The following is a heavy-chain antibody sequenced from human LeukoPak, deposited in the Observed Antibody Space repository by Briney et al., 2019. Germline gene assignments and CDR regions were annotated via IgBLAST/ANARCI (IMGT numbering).Heavy chain of an antibody. CDR1: GGSISSGGYY. V-gene: IGHV4-31*03. D-gene: IGHD3-22*01. CDR3: ARISFYYDSSGYFDY. J-gene: IGHJ4*02. Sequence: ASETLSLTCTVSGGSISSGGYYWSWIRQHPGKGLEWIGYIYYSGSTYYNPSLKSRVTISVDTSKNQFSLKPSSVTAADTAVYYCARISFYYDSSGYFDYWGQGTLVTVSS. CDR2: IYYSGST.